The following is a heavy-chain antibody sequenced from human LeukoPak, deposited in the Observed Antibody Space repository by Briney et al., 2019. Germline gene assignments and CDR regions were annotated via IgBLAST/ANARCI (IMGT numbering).Heavy chain of an antibody. CDR1: GFTFSSYS. D-gene: IGHD5-18*01. CDR3: ARDRSRGLLDAFDI. J-gene: IGHJ3*02. Sequence: GGTLRLSCAASGFTFSSYSMNWVRQAPGKGLEWVSSISSSSSFIYYADSVKGRFTISRDNAKNSLYLQMNSLRAEDTAVYYCARDRSRGLLDAFDIWGQGTMVTVSS. V-gene: IGHV3-21*01. CDR2: ISSSSSFI.